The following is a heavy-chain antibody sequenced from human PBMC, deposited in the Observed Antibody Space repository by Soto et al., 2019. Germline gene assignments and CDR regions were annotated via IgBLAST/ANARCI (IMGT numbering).Heavy chain of an antibody. CDR3: ARSGSGPAYYDYGLDI. V-gene: IGHV1-18*04. CDR1: SYTFTSHG. Sequence: QVQLVQSGAEVKKPGASVKVSCKASSYTFTSHGVSWVRQAPGQGLEWMGWVSPYNGNTNYAQKFQCRVTMTTDTSTSTAYMELSSLTSADTAVYYLARSGSGPAYYDYGLDICGHGTTVT. D-gene: IGHD6-25*01. J-gene: IGHJ6*02. CDR2: VSPYNGNT.